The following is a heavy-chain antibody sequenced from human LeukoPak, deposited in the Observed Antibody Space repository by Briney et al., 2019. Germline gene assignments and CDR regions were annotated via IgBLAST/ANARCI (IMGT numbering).Heavy chain of an antibody. J-gene: IGHJ3*01. Sequence: GGSLRLSCAASGFTFSNYAMSWVRQAPGKGLEWVSIIGGSGGNTSYADSVKGRFAISRDNSKNTLYLQMSSLRVEDTAVYYCAIDQAVGAFVDDFDVWGQGTMVTVSS. V-gene: IGHV3-23*01. D-gene: IGHD3-16*01. CDR2: IGGSGGNT. CDR1: GFTFSNYA. CDR3: AIDQAVGAFVDDFDV.